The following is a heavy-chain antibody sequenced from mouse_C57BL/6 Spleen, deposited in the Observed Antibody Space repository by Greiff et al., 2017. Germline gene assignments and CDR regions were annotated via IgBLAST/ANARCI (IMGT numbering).Heavy chain of an antibody. J-gene: IGHJ3*01. V-gene: IGHV1-55*01. CDR1: GYTFTSYW. Sequence: QVQLKQPGAELVKPGASVKMSCKASGYTFTSYWITWVKQRPGQGLEWIGDIYPGSGSTNYNEKFKSKATLTVDTSSSTAYMQLSSLTSEDSAVYYCARQDYCGSLFAYWGQGTLVTVSA. CDR2: IYPGSGST. D-gene: IGHD1-1*01. CDR3: ARQDYCGSLFAY.